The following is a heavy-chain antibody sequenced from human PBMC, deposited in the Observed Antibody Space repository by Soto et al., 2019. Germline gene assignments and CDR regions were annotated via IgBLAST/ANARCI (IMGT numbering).Heavy chain of an antibody. J-gene: IGHJ6*02. D-gene: IGHD4-4*01. CDR2: IYYSGST. Sequence: QVQLQESGPGLVKPSQTLSLTCTVSGGSISSGGYYWSWISQHPGKGPGWIGYIYYSGSTYYNPSLKSRVTISVDTSKNQFSLKLSSVTDADTAVYYCARSVTLQPDYYYYGMDVWGQGTTVTVSS. CDR3: ARSVTLQPDYYYYGMDV. CDR1: GGSISSGGYY. V-gene: IGHV4-31*03.